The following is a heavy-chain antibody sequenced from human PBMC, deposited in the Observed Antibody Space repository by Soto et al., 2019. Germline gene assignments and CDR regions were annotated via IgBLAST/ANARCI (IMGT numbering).Heavy chain of an antibody. CDR2: INHSGST. D-gene: IGHD3-10*01. CDR1: GGSFSGYY. J-gene: IGHJ4*02. CDR3: ARGIMVRGVIIDY. V-gene: IGHV4-34*01. Sequence: QVQLQQWGAGLLKPSETLSLTCAVYGGSFSGYYWSWIRQPPGKGLEWIGEINHSGSTNYNPSLKSRVTISVATSKNQFSLKLSSVTAADTAVYYCARGIMVRGVIIDYWGQGTLVTVSS.